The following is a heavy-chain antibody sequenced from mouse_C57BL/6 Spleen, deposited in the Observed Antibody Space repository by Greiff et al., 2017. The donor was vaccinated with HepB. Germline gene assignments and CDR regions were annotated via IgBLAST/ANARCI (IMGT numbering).Heavy chain of an antibody. CDR1: GYTFTSYW. CDR2: IHPNSGST. CDR3: AREGYGSPFAY. Sequence: VKLQESGAELVKPGASVKLSCKASGYTFTSYWMHWVKQRPGQGLEWIGMIHPNSGSTNYNEKFKSKATLTVDKSSSTAYMQLSSLTSEDSAVYYSAREGYGSPFAYWGQGTLVTVSA. V-gene: IGHV1-64*01. J-gene: IGHJ3*01. D-gene: IGHD1-1*01.